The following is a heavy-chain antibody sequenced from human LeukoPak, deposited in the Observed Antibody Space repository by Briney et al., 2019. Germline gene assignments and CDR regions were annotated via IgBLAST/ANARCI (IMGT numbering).Heavy chain of an antibody. J-gene: IGHJ4*02. CDR2: IYWDDDK. D-gene: IGHD3-10*01. CDR1: GFSLSTDGVG. V-gene: IGHV2-5*02. CDR3: AHRRGGPGYFDY. Sequence: SGPTLVNPRQTLTLTCTFSGFSLSTDGVGVGWIRQPPGKALEWLALIYWDDDKRYSPSLRSSLTITKDTSKNQVVLTMTNMDPVDTATYYCAHRRGGPGYFDYWGQGTPVTVSS.